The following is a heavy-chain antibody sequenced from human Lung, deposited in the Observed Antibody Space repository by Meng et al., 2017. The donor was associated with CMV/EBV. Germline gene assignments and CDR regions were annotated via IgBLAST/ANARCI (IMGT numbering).Heavy chain of an antibody. CDR1: GDSISSGEYF. CDR2: MDYRGST. CDR3: ARGELLWDY. D-gene: IGHD2-2*01. Sequence: QGQLAHPAPGLVMPSPTLSLTCTVSGDSISSGEYFWSWIRQPPGKGLEWIGYMDYRGSTFYNPSLKSRVTISVDTSKNQFSRKLSSVTAADTAVYFCARGELLWDYWGQGTLVTVSS. J-gene: IGHJ4*02. V-gene: IGHV4-30-4*01.